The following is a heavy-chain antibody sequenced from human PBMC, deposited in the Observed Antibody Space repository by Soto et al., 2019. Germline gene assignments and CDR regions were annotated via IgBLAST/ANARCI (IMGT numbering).Heavy chain of an antibody. J-gene: IGHJ4*02. CDR3: ASTYSSGWYFDY. CDR1: GGSISSSSYY. D-gene: IGHD6-19*01. V-gene: IGHV4-39*01. CDR2: IYYSGST. Sequence: QLQLQESGPGLVKPSETLSLTCTVSGGSISSSSYYWGWIRQPPGKGLEWIGSIYYSGSTYYNPSLKSRVTIAVDTSKNQFSLKLSSVTAADTAVYYCASTYSSGWYFDYWGQGTLVTVSS.